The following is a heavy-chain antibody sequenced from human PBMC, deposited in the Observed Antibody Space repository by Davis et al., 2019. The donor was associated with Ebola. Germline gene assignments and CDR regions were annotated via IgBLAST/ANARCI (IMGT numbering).Heavy chain of an antibody. CDR3: AKDRAVHGGAFYGMDV. D-gene: IGHD3-10*01. J-gene: IGHJ6*04. CDR1: GFTFSNYD. V-gene: IGHV3-13*01. CDR2: IGTAGDT. Sequence: GESLKISCEASGFTFSNYDMHWVRQVTGKGLEWVSAIGTAGDTYYPGSVKGRFTISRQNAKNSLYLQMNSLRAGDTAVYYCAKDRAVHGGAFYGMDVWGKGTTVTVSS.